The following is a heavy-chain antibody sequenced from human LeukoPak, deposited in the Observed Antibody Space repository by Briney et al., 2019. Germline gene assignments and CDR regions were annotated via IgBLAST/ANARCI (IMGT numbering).Heavy chain of an antibody. Sequence: SQTLSLTCTVSGGSISSGGYYWSWIRQPPGKGLEWIGRIYTSGITNYNPSLKSRVTMSVDTSKNQFSLKLSSVTAADTAVYYCAREEYGGKRDAFDIWGQGTMVTVSS. V-gene: IGHV4-61*02. CDR1: GGSISSGGYY. D-gene: IGHD4-23*01. CDR2: IYTSGIT. J-gene: IGHJ3*02. CDR3: AREEYGGKRDAFDI.